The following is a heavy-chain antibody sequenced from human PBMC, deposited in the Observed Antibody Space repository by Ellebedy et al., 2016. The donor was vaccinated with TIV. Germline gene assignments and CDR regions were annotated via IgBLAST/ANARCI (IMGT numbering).Heavy chain of an antibody. CDR2: IIPIFGTA. Sequence: SVKVSXXASGGTFSSYAISWVRQAPGQGLEWMGGIIPIFGTANYAQKFQGRVTITADESTSTAYMELSSLRSEDTAVYYCARVGRITMVRGVSPGTSHYYYGMDVWGQGTTVTVSS. CDR1: GGTFSSYA. J-gene: IGHJ6*02. D-gene: IGHD3-10*01. V-gene: IGHV1-69*13. CDR3: ARVGRITMVRGVSPGTSHYYYGMDV.